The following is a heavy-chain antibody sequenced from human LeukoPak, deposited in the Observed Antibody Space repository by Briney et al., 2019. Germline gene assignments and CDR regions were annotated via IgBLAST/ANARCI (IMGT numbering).Heavy chain of an antibody. CDR2: IKQDGSDK. D-gene: IGHD5-24*01. V-gene: IGHV3-7*01. CDR3: ARSPWPADY. J-gene: IGHJ4*02. CDR1: GFTFSDYW. Sequence: GGSLRLSCAASGFTFSDYWMSWVRQAPGKGLEWVADIKQDGSDKKYVDSVKGRFTISRDNAKKSLYLQMDSLRAEDTAVYYCARSPWPADYWGQGTLVTVSS.